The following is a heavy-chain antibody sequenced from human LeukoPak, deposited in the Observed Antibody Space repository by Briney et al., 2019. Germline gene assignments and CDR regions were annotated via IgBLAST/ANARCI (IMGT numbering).Heavy chain of an antibody. D-gene: IGHD3-22*01. CDR2: ISWNSGSI. J-gene: IGHJ4*02. V-gene: IGHV3-9*01. CDR1: GFTFDDYA. CDR3: AKDRDYDSSGHFDY. Sequence: GGSLRLSCAASGFTFDDYAMHWVRQAPGKGLEWVSGISWNSGSIGYADSVKGRFTISRDNAMNSLYLQMNSLRAEDTALYYCAKDRDYDSSGHFDYWGQGTLVTVSS.